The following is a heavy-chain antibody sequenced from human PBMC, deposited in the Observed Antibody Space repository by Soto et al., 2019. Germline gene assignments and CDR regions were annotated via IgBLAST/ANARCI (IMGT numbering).Heavy chain of an antibody. J-gene: IGHJ6*02. CDR2: IWYDGSNK. V-gene: IGHV3-33*01. CDR1: GFTFSSYG. CDR3: ARESSGYDSYYYYGMDV. Sequence: QVQLVESGGGVVQPGRSLRLSCAASGFTFSSYGMHWVRQAPGKGLEWVAVIWYDGSNKYYADSVKGRFTISRDNSKNTLYLQMNSLSAEDTAVYYCARESSGYDSYYYYGMDVWGQGTTVTVSS. D-gene: IGHD5-12*01.